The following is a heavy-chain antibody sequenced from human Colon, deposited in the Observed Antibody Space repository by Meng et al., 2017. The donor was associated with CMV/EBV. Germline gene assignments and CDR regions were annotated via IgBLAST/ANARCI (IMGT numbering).Heavy chain of an antibody. V-gene: IGHV3-30*09. CDR2: MSHDGSNE. CDR3: ARAAGGYCFGCPLDL. Sequence: GGSLRLSCAASGLSLSHYAMHWVRQAPNKGLEWVAVMSHDGSNELYATSVKGRFAISRDNSKNTLYLNLSTLTADDTAGYYCARAAGGYCFGCPLDLWGQGTLVTVSS. D-gene: IGHD5-18*01. CDR1: GLSLSHYA. J-gene: IGHJ5*02.